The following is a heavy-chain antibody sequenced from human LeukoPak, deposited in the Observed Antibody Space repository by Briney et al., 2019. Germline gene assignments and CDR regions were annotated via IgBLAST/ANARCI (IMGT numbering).Heavy chain of an antibody. V-gene: IGHV3-23*01. CDR1: GFTFSSYA. CDR3: AKAGSYYYFDY. CDR2: ISGSGDST. Sequence: TGGSLRLSCAASGFTFSSYAMSWVRQAPGKGLEGVSAISGSGDSTYYADSVRGRFTISRDNSKNTLYLQMNSLRAEDTAVYYCAKAGSYYYFDYWGQGTLVTVSS. J-gene: IGHJ4*02. D-gene: IGHD1-26*01.